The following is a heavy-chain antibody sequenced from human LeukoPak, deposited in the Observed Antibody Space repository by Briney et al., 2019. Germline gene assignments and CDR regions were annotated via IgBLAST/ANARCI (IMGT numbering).Heavy chain of an antibody. CDR3: ARGGRDSSNYYYVDC. J-gene: IGHJ4*02. Sequence: GGSLRLSCAASGFTVSSNYMSWVRQAPGKGLEWVSVIYPGGGTNYADSVKGRFAISRDNPKNTLYLQMNSLRAEDTAMYYCARGGRDSSNYYYVDCWGQGTLVTVSS. CDR1: GFTVSSNY. D-gene: IGHD3-22*01. CDR2: IYPGGGT. V-gene: IGHV3-53*01.